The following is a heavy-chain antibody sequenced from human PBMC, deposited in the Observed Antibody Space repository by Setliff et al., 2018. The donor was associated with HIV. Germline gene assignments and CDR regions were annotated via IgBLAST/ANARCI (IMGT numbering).Heavy chain of an antibody. CDR2: ISPTGNT. Sequence: SETLSLTCTVSGDSLNSGDYYWGWNRQSPGKGLEWIGYISPTGNTNYNPSLKNRVAISTDTSKNQFSLNLRSVTAADTAVYFCAKSSPSIGYISAHWGQGTLVTV. D-gene: IGHD5-12*01. CDR1: GDSLNSGDYY. J-gene: IGHJ4*02. V-gene: IGHV4-61*08. CDR3: AKSSPSIGYISAH.